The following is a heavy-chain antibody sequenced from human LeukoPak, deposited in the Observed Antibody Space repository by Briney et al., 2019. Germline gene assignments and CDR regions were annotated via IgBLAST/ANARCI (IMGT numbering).Heavy chain of an antibody. CDR3: TRGGDTMIVVVYYFDY. CDR2: IRSKAYGGTT. Sequence: GGSLRLSCTASGFTFGDYAMSWFRQAPGKGLEWVGLIRSKAYGGTTEYAASVKGRFTISRDDSKSIAYLQMNSLKTEDTAVYYCTRGGDTMIVVVYYFDYWGQGTLVTVSS. J-gene: IGHJ4*02. CDR1: GFTFGDYA. D-gene: IGHD3-22*01. V-gene: IGHV3-49*03.